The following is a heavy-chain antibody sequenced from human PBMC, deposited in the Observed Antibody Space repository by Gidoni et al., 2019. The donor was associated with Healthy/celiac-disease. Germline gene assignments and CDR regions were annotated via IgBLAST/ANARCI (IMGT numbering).Heavy chain of an antibody. J-gene: IGHJ3*02. V-gene: IGHV1-69*01. Sequence: QVQLVQSGAAVKKPVSSVKFSSKASGGTFSSYALSWVRQAPGQGLEWMGGIIPSCGTANYEKKCKGRVTITADESTSTAYMELSSLRSEDTAVYYWARGGIVVVVAATLEAFDIWGQGTMVTVSS. CDR1: GGTFSSYA. CDR3: ARGGIVVVVAATLEAFDI. D-gene: IGHD2-15*01. CDR2: IIPSCGTA.